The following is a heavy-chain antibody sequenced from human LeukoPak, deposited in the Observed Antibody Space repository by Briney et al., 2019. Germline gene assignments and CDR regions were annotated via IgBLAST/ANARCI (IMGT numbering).Heavy chain of an antibody. D-gene: IGHD2-15*01. CDR3: ARVCSGGSCYSAQVGY. CDR2: IYYSGST. CDR1: GGSISSSSYY. J-gene: IGHJ4*02. V-gene: IGHV4-39*01. Sequence: PSETLSLTCTVSGGSISSSSYYWGWIRQPPGEGLEWIGSIYYSGSTYYNPSLKSRVTISVDTSKNQFSLKLSSVTAADTAVYYCARVCSGGSCYSAQVGYWGQGTLVTVSS.